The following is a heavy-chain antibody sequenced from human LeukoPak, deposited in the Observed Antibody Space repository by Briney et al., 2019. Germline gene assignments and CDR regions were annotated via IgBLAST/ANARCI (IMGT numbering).Heavy chain of an antibody. Sequence: GGSLRLSCAASGFSFSSHTMTWVRQAAGQGLEWISTIHIKCGSIDYARSVKGRFTISRDNSKNTLYLQMNSLRAEDTAVYYCAKFPQWPLLFFENWGQGTLVSVSS. D-gene: IGHD6-19*01. V-gene: IGHV3-23*01. CDR1: GFSFSSHT. CDR3: AKFPQWPLLFFEN. CDR2: IHIKCGSI. J-gene: IGHJ4*02.